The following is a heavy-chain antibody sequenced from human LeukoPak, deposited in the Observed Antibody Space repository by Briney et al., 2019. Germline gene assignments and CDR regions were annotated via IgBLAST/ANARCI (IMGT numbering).Heavy chain of an antibody. CDR3: ARRIVGATGYYFDY. J-gene: IGHJ4*02. V-gene: IGHV1-69*05. CDR1: GGTFSSYA. D-gene: IGHD1-26*01. CDR2: IIPIFGTA. Sequence: SVKVSCKASGGTFSSYAISWVRQAPGQGLEWMGGIIPIFGTANYAQKFHGRVTITTDESTSTAYMELSSLRSEDTAVYYCARRIVGATGYYFDYWGQGTLVTVSS.